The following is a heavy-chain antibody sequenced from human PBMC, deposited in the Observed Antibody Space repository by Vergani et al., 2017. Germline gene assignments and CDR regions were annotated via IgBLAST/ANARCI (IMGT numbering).Heavy chain of an antibody. CDR3: AKSATYYYGSGSYPSDYYYMDV. CDR2: ISGSGGST. J-gene: IGHJ6*03. D-gene: IGHD3-10*01. Sequence: EVQLLESGGDLVQPGGSLRLSCAASGFTFSSYAMTWVRQAPGKGLEWVSAISGSGGSTYYADSVKGRFTISRDNSKNTLYLQMNSLRAEDTAVYYCAKSATYYYGSGSYPSDYYYMDVWGKGTTVTVSS. CDR1: GFTFSSYA. V-gene: IGHV3-23*01.